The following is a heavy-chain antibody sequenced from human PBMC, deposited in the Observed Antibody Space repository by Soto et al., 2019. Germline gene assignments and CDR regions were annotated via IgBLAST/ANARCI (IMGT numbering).Heavy chain of an antibody. J-gene: IGHJ4*02. V-gene: IGHV4-59*01. Sequence: SETLSLTCTVSGGSISSYYWSWIRQPPGKGLEWIGYIYYSGSTNYNPSLKSRVTKSVDTSKNQFSLKLSSVTAADTAVYYCGRAIQVNYDFWSGSEPGYFDYWGQGTLVTVSS. CDR1: GGSISSYY. CDR3: GRAIQVNYDFWSGSEPGYFDY. D-gene: IGHD3-3*01. CDR2: IYYSGST.